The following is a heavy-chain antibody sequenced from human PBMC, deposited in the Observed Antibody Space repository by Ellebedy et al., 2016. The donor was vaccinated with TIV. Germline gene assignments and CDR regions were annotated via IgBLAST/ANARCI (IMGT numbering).Heavy chain of an antibody. Sequence: GESLKISXAASGFTFSSYAMSWVRQAPGKGLEWVSAISGSGGSTYYADSVKGRFTISRDNSKNSLYLQMNSLRDEDTAVYYCARVTAAAGTDWGQGTLVTVSS. CDR3: ARVTAAAGTD. D-gene: IGHD6-13*01. CDR2: ISGSGGST. CDR1: GFTFSSYA. V-gene: IGHV3-23*01. J-gene: IGHJ4*02.